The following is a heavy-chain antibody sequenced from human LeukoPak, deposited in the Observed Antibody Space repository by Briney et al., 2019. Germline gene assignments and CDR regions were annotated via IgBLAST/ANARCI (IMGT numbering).Heavy chain of an antibody. CDR1: GFTFSSAW. CDR3: TTDPTSGWYGRGFDY. CDR2: SKSKTDGGTT. V-gene: IGHV3-15*01. J-gene: IGHJ4*02. Sequence: GGSLRLSCAASGFTFSSAWMSWVRQAPGKGLEWVGRSKSKTDGGTTDYAAPVKGRFTISRDDSKNTLYLQMNSLKTEDTAVYYCTTDPTSGWYGRGFDYWGQGTLVTVSS. D-gene: IGHD6-19*01.